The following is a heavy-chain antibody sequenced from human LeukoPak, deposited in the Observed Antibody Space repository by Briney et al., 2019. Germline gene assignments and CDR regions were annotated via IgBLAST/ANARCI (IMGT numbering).Heavy chain of an antibody. CDR2: ISSSSSYI. CDR3: ARDNNGHCFDP. J-gene: IGHJ5*02. V-gene: IGHV3-21*01. CDR1: GFSFSSYS. Sequence: GGSLRLSCAASGFSFSSYSMNWVRQAPGKGLEWVSSISSSSSYIYYADSVKGRFTISRDNAKNSLYLQMNNLRAEHTAMYYCARDNNGHCFDPWGPGTLVTVSS. D-gene: IGHD1-14*01.